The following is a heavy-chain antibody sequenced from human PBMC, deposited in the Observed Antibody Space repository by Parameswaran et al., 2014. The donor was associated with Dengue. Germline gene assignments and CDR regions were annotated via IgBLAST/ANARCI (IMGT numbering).Heavy chain of an antibody. CDR3: AREILTRYSNGFDI. J-gene: IGHJ3*02. CDR2: INTNTGNP. D-gene: IGHD3-9*01. V-gene: IGHV7-4-1*02. Sequence: WVRQAPGQGLEWMGWINTNTGNPTYAQGFTGRFVFSLDTSVSTAYLQISSLKAEDTAVYYCAREILTRYSNGFDIWGQGTMVTVSS.